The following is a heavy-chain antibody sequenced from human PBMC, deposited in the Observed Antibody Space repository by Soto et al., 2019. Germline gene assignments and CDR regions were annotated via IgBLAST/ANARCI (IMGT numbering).Heavy chain of an antibody. J-gene: IGHJ4*02. D-gene: IGHD2-2*02. Sequence: ASVKVSCKASGYTFTGYYMHWVRQAPGQGLEWMGWINPNSGGTNYAQKFQGRVTMTRDASISTAYMELSRLRSDDTAVYYCARGPDGSSTSCYTLPVDYWGQGTLVT. CDR3: ARGPDGSSTSCYTLPVDY. CDR1: GYTFTGYY. V-gene: IGHV1-2*02. CDR2: INPNSGGT.